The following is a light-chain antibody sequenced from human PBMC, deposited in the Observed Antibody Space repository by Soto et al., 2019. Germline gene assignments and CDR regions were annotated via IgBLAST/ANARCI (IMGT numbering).Light chain of an antibody. V-gene: IGKV1-39*01. CDR2: AAS. CDR3: QQSYTTPWT. CDR1: QSISNY. Sequence: DIQMTQSPSSLTASVGDRVSTTCRASQSISNYLNWFQQNPGKAPKLLIYAASSLRSGVPSRFSGSGSGTDFTLTISSLQPEDFATYYCQQSYTTPWTFGQGTKVDIK. J-gene: IGKJ1*01.